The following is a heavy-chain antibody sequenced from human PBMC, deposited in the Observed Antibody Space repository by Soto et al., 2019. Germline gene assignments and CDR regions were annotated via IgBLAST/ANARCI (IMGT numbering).Heavy chain of an antibody. V-gene: IGHV3-74*01. CDR2: ISIDGSST. Sequence: PGGSLRLSCAASGFSFDNYWMHWVRQSPGKGLVWVSRISIDGSSTNYADSVKGRFTISRDNAKKTLYLLMNSLRAEDTAVYYCARDRAPGEMATTFDYWGLGTLATVSS. CDR3: ARDRAPGEMATTFDY. CDR1: GFSFDNYW. J-gene: IGHJ4*02.